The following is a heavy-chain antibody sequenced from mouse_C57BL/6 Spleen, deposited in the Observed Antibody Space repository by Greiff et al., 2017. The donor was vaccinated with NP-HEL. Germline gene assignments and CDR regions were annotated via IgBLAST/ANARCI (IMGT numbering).Heavy chain of an antibody. CDR2: IYPGDGDT. Sequence: QVQLQQSGPELVKPGASVKISCKASGYAFSSSWMNWVKQRPGKGLEWIGRIYPGDGDTNYNGKFKGKATLTADKSSSTAYMQLSSLTSEDSAVYFCASDYGSSYGAMDYWGQGTSVTVSS. D-gene: IGHD1-1*01. CDR1: GYAFSSSW. V-gene: IGHV1-82*01. J-gene: IGHJ4*01. CDR3: ASDYGSSYGAMDY.